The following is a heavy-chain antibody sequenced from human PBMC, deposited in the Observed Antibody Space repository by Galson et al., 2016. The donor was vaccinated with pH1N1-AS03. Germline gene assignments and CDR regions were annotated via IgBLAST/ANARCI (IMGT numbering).Heavy chain of an antibody. V-gene: IGHV4-61*02. Sequence: LSLTCTVSGGSISSGSYYWSWIRQPAGKGLEWIGRLYTSGSTNYNPSLKSRVTISVDTSKNQFSLKLSSVTAADTAVYYCARACPLPSGYFDYWGQGTLVTVSS. CDR3: ARACPLPSGYFDY. CDR1: GGSISSGSYY. J-gene: IGHJ4*02. CDR2: LYTSGST.